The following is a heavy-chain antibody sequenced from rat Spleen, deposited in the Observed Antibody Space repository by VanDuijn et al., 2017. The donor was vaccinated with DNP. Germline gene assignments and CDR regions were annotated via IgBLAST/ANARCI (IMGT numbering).Heavy chain of an antibody. D-gene: IGHD1-11*01. CDR2: ISASGGST. CDR3: TTDFERGY. Sequence: EVQLVESGGGLAQPGRSLKLSCEASGFTFSDYNMAWVRQAPEKGLEWVATISASGGSTSYRDSVKGRFTISRDNAKSTLYLQMDSLRSEDTATYYCTTDFERGYWGQGVMVTVSS. CDR1: GFTFSDYN. J-gene: IGHJ2*01. V-gene: IGHV5-7*01.